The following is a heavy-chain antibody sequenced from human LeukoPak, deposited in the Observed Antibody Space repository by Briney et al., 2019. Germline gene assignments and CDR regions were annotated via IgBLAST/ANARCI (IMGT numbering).Heavy chain of an antibody. CDR3: ARHYRDYYDSSGLADY. CDR2: IYPGDSDT. D-gene: IGHD3-22*01. V-gene: IGHV5-51*01. Sequence: GESLKISCKGSGYSFTSYWIGWVRQMPGKSLEWMGIIYPGDSDTRYSPSFQGQVTISADKSISTAYLQWSSLKASDTAMYYCARHYRDYYDSSGLADYWGQGTLVTVSS. J-gene: IGHJ4*02. CDR1: GYSFTSYW.